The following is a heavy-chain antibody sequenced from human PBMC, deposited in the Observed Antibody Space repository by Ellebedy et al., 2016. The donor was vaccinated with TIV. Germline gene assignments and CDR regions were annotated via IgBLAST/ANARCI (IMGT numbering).Heavy chain of an antibody. V-gene: IGHV3-21*01. CDR1: GFTFSSYA. CDR2: ISSSSSYI. J-gene: IGHJ4*02. D-gene: IGHD4-17*01. Sequence: GESLKISCAASGFTFSSYAMSWVRQAPGKGLEWVPSISSSSSYIYYADSVKGRFTISRDNAKNSLYLQMNSLRAEDTAVYYCARAPRGTVTTWIDYWGQGTLVTVSS. CDR3: ARAPRGTVTTWIDY.